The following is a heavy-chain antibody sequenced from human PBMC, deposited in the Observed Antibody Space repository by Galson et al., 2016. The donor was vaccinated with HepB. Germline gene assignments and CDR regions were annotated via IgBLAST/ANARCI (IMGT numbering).Heavy chain of an antibody. CDR1: GGSISSNMW. V-gene: IGHV4-4*02. CDR2: IYHTGST. Sequence: SETLSLTCAVSGGSISSNMWWSWVRQPPGKGLEWIGEIYHTGSTNYNPSLKSRVTISVDKSKNQFSLKLSSVTAEDTAVYFCATCTSVPPDDYWGQGTLVTVSS. J-gene: IGHJ4*02. CDR3: ATCTSVPPDDY.